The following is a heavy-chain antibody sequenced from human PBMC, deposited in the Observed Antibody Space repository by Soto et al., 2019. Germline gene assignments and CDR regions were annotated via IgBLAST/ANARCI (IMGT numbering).Heavy chain of an antibody. Sequence: GGSLRLSCEASGFTFSGSAMHWVRQASEKGLEWVGRIRSKANSYATAYAASVKGRFTISRDDSKNTAYLQMNSLKTEDTAVYYCTRLIVNGLWQSMDVWGQGTTVTVSS. CDR2: IRSKANSYAT. J-gene: IGHJ6*02. V-gene: IGHV3-73*01. D-gene: IGHD6-19*01. CDR3: TRLIVNGLWQSMDV. CDR1: GFTFSGSA.